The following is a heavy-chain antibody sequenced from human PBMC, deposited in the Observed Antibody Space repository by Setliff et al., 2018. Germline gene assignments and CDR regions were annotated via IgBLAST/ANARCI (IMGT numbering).Heavy chain of an antibody. Sequence: PSETLSLTCRVSGGSISSGNYYWGLIRQPPGKGLEWVATIYYSGSTYSNPSLKSRLIISVDAPDNQFSVKLSSVTTADTAVYYCARHYGGGYKHFDYWGQGTLVTVSS. D-gene: IGHD5-12*01. J-gene: IGHJ4*02. CDR1: GGSISSGNYY. CDR3: ARHYGGGYKHFDY. CDR2: IYYSGST. V-gene: IGHV4-39*01.